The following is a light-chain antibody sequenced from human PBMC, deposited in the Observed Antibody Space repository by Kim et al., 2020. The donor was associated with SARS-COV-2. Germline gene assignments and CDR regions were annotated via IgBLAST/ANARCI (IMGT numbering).Light chain of an antibody. CDR3: QQYDTSGRT. CDR1: RSLSGNF. V-gene: IGKV3-20*01. Sequence: SPGDRAAPSCWTSRSLSGNFIAWYQQKPGQAPRLLIYGASIRATGIPDRFSGSGAGADFTLTINRLEPEDFAVYYCQQYDTSGRTFGQGTKVDIK. CDR2: GAS. J-gene: IGKJ1*01.